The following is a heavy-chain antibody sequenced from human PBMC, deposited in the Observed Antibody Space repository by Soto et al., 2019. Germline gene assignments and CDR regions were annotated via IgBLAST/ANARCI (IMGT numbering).Heavy chain of an antibody. D-gene: IGHD3-22*01. J-gene: IGHJ4*02. CDR3: ARNYYDSGRFAY. V-gene: IGHV1-8*01. CDR1: GYSFTNND. Sequence: GSSVQVSCKASGYSFTNNDVSWVRQATGQGLEWMGWINPVSGTTEYAQKFQGRVTMTADDSTSTAYMELSSLRSEDTAVYYCARNYYDSGRFAYWGQGTLVTVSA. CDR2: INPVSGTT.